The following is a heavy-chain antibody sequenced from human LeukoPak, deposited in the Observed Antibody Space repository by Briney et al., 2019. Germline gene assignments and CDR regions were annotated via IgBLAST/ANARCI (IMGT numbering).Heavy chain of an antibody. CDR2: IIPIFGTA. V-gene: IGHV1-69*05. CDR1: GGTFSSYA. Sequence: GASVKVSCKASGGTFSSYAISWVRQAPGQGLDWMGGIIPIFGTANYAQKFQGRVTITTDESTSTAYMELSSLRSEDTAVYYCARNDYYDSSGAGGAFDIWGQGTMVTVSS. CDR3: ARNDYYDSSGAGGAFDI. D-gene: IGHD3-22*01. J-gene: IGHJ3*02.